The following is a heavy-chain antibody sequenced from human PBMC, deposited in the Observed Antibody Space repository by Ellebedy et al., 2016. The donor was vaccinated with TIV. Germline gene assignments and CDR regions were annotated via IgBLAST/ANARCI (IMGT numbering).Heavy chain of an antibody. V-gene: IGHV4-4*02. CDR1: GGSITSTDS. D-gene: IGHD3-22*01. CDR2: IYRSGST. Sequence: MPSETLSLTCAVSGGSITSTDSWSWVRQPPGKGLEWIGEIYRSGSTDYNPSLKSRVTMSVDKSKNQFSLNLTSLTAADTAVYYCARIGSTYYDPNGSPPDWGQGTLVTVSS. J-gene: IGHJ4*02. CDR3: ARIGSTYYDPNGSPPD.